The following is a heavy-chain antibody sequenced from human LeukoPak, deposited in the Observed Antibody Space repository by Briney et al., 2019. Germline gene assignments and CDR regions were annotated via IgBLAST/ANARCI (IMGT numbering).Heavy chain of an antibody. Sequence: SETLSLTCAVYGGSFSGYYWSWIRQPPGKGLEWIGEINHSGSTNYNPSLKSRVTISVDTSKNQFSLKLSSVTAADTAVYYCARTYSSSSRIDFWGQGTLVTVSS. CDR2: INHSGST. J-gene: IGHJ4*02. CDR1: GGSFSGYY. V-gene: IGHV4-34*01. D-gene: IGHD6-13*01. CDR3: ARTYSSSSRIDF.